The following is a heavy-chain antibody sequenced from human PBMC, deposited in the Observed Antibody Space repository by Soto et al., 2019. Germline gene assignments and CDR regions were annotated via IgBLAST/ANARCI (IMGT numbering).Heavy chain of an antibody. J-gene: IGHJ6*02. D-gene: IGHD5-18*01. CDR1: GGSFSGYY. CDR3: ARGLEGIQLWSAGYYYYGMDV. Sequence: SETLSLTCAVYGGSFSGYYWSWIRQPPGKGLEWIGEINHSGSTNYNPSLKSRVTISVDTSKNQFSLKLSSVTAADTAVYYCARGLEGIQLWSAGYYYYGMDVWGQGTTVTVSS. V-gene: IGHV4-34*01. CDR2: INHSGST.